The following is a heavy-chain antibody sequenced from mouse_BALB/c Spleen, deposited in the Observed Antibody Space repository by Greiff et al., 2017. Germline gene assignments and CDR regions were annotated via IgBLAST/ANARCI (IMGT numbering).Heavy chain of an antibody. CDR2: IRNKATGYTT. CDR1: GFTFTDYY. D-gene: IGHD1-1*01. CDR3: ARDKDYGSSTWFAD. V-gene: IGHV7-3*02. Sequence: DVQLVESGGGLVQPGGSLRLSCATSGFTFTDYYMSWVRQPPGKALEWLGFIRNKATGYTTEYSASVKGRFTISRDNSQSILYLQMNTLRAEDSATYYGARDKDYGSSTWFADGGQGTRVTVAA. J-gene: IGHJ3*01.